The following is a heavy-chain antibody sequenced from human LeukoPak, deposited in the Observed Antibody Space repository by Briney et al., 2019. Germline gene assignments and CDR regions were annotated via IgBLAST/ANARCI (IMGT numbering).Heavy chain of an antibody. CDR1: AFTFSSYT. Sequence: GGSLRLSRAASAFTFSSYTMNWVRQALGKGLEWVSSISSSSSYIYYADSVKGRFTISRDNAKNSLYLQMNSLRAEDTAVYYCARDLWHIARYGHYMDVWGKGTTVTISS. J-gene: IGHJ6*03. D-gene: IGHD2-21*01. CDR2: ISSSSSYI. CDR3: ARDLWHIARYGHYMDV. V-gene: IGHV3-21*01.